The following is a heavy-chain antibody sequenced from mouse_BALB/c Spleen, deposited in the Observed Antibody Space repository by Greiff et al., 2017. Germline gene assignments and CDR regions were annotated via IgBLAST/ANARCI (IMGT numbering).Heavy chain of an antibody. CDR1: GFTFSSYA. CDR3: ARDRDTTVVATNAMDY. Sequence: EVQGVESGGGLVKPGGSLKLSCAASGFTFSSYAMSWVRQSPEKRLEWVAEISSGGSYTYYPDTVTGRFTISRDNAKNTLYLEMSSLRSEDTAMYYCARDRDTTVVATNAMDYWGQGTSVTVSS. D-gene: IGHD1-1*01. CDR2: ISSGGSYT. J-gene: IGHJ4*01. V-gene: IGHV5-9-4*01.